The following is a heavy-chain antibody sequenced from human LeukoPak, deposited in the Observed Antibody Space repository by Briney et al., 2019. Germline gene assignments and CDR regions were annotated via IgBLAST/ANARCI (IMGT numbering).Heavy chain of an antibody. CDR1: GGTFSSYA. Sequence: SVKVSCKASGGTFSSYAISWVRQAPGQGLEWMGGIIPIFGTANYAQKFQGRVTITADESTSTAYMELSSLRSEDTAVYYCAKGGGYYDSPGFQYWGQGILVTVSS. D-gene: IGHD3-3*01. CDR2: IIPIFGTA. J-gene: IGHJ4*02. V-gene: IGHV1-69*13. CDR3: AKGGGYYDSPGFQY.